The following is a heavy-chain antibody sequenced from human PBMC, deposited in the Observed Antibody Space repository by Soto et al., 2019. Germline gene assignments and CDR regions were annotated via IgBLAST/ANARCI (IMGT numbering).Heavy chain of an antibody. CDR1: GGSISSGNSYA. V-gene: IGHV4-30-2*01. CDR2: LSHTGRT. D-gene: IGHD3-16*01. J-gene: IGHJ5*02. Sequence: QLQLQESGSGLVKPSQTLSLTCAVSGGSISSGNSYAWSWIRQPPGKGLEWIGSLSHTGRTSYNPPLKGRVTMSVDKSKNQFSLKLSSVTAADMAVYYCARAVAPYLGTWFDPWGQGSLVIVSS. CDR3: ARAVAPYLGTWFDP.